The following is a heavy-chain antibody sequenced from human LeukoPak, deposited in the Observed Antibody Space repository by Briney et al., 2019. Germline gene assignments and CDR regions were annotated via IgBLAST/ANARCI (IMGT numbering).Heavy chain of an antibody. V-gene: IGHV3-23*01. CDR2: IRGSGDRT. D-gene: IGHD1-26*01. Sequence: GGSLRLSCAASGFTFTTYWMSWVRQAPGKGLEWVSAIRGSGDRTHYADSVKGRFTISRDNSKNTLYLQMNSLRAEDTAVYYCAKDSKIVGATFRSYHYMDVWGKGTAVTVSS. CDR3: AKDSKIVGATFRSYHYMDV. CDR1: GFTFTTYW. J-gene: IGHJ6*03.